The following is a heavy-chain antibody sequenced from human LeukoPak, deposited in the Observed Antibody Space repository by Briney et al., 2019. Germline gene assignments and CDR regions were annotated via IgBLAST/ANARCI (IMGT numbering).Heavy chain of an antibody. V-gene: IGHV1-46*01. J-gene: IGHJ5*02. D-gene: IGHD2-8*01. CDR3: ARAGCSDGACLEGNGFDP. CDR1: GYTFTNYY. CDR2: INPSGVTT. Sequence: GASVKVSCKASGYTFTNYYIHWVRQAPGQGLEWMGVINPSGVTTTYAQKFQGRVTMTRDLSTSTVYMELSSLGSGDTAVYYCARAGCSDGACLEGNGFDPWGQGTLVTVSS.